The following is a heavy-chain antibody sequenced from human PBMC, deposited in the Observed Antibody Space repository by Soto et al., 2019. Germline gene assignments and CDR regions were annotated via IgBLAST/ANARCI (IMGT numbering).Heavy chain of an antibody. Sequence: QVQLVQSGAEVKKPGSSVKVSCKASGVTFSSYAISWVRQAPGQGLEWMGGIIPIFGTANYAQKFQGRVTITADKSTSTAYMELSSLRSEDTAVYYCARVSGDIVVVPAALYYYYGMDVWGQGTTVTVSS. D-gene: IGHD2-2*01. CDR3: ARVSGDIVVVPAALYYYYGMDV. J-gene: IGHJ6*02. CDR1: GVTFSSYA. CDR2: IIPIFGTA. V-gene: IGHV1-69*06.